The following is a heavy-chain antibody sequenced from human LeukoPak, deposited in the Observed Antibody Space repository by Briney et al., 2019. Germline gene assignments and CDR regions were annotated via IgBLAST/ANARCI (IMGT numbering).Heavy chain of an antibody. J-gene: IGHJ4*02. V-gene: IGHV1-69-2*01. D-gene: IGHD3-10*01. CDR2: VDPEGGAT. Sequence: GATVKVSCKPSGYTFSDYYIYWVQQAPGKGLEWMGRVDPEGGATLYAEKFQGRVTMTADTSTDTVYMELSGLRYEDTAVYYCATNGFIENYWGQGTLVTVSS. CDR1: GYTFSDYY. CDR3: ATNGFIENY.